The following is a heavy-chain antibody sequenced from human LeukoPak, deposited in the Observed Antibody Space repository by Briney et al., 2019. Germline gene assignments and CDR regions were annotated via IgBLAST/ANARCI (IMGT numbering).Heavy chain of an antibody. D-gene: IGHD1-7*01. CDR2: MNPNSGNT. CDR1: GYTFTSYD. Sequence: ASGKVSCKASGYTFTSYDINWVRQATGQGLEWMGWMNPNSGNTGYAQKFQGRVTMTRNTSISTAYMELSSLRSEDTAVYYCARRGFITGTTLFFGYWGQGTLVTVSS. V-gene: IGHV1-8*01. J-gene: IGHJ4*02. CDR3: ARRGFITGTTLFFGY.